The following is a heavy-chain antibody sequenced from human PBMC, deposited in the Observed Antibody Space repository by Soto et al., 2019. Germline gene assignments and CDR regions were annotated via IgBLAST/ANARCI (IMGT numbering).Heavy chain of an antibody. CDR1: GGSISSGDYY. Sequence: SETLSLTCTVSGGSISSGDYYWSWIRQPPGKGLEWIGYIYYSGSTSYNPALKSRVTISVDTSKNQFSLKLSSVTAADTAVYYCARNPKYRFLEWLPFDYWGQGTLVTV. CDR2: IYYSGST. D-gene: IGHD3-3*01. J-gene: IGHJ4*02. V-gene: IGHV4-61*08. CDR3: ARNPKYRFLEWLPFDY.